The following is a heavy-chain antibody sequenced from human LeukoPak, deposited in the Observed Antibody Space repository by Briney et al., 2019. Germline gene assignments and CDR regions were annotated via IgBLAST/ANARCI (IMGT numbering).Heavy chain of an antibody. CDR2: ISSSSSFI. D-gene: IGHD6-6*01. V-gene: IGHV3-21*01. CDR1: GFTFSSYS. J-gene: IGHJ4*02. Sequence: PGGSLRLSCAASGFTFSSYSMNWVRQAPGKGLEWVSSISSSSSFIYYADSVKGRFTISRVNAKNSLYLQMNSLRAEDTAAYYCARDQGSSSSPHDYWGQGTLVTVSS. CDR3: ARDQGSSSSPHDY.